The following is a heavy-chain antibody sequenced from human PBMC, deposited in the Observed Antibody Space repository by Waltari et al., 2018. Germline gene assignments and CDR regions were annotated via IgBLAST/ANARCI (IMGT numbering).Heavy chain of an antibody. V-gene: IGHV4-39*01. CDR2: IYYSGST. CDR3: AGPLGLDAFDI. CDR1: GGSISSSSYY. J-gene: IGHJ3*02. Sequence: QLQLQESGPGLVKPSETLSLTCTVSGGSISSSSYYWAWIRQPPGKGLEWIGSIYYSGSTYYNPSLKSRVTISVDTSKNQFSLKLSSVTAADTAVYYCAGPLGLDAFDIWGQGTMVTVSS. D-gene: IGHD3-16*01.